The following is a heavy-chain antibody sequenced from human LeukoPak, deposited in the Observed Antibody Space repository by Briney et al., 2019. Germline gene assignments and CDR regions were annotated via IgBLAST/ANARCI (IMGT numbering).Heavy chain of an antibody. Sequence: GSVKVSCKASEYTFTSYGITWVGQAPGKGLDWMGWISDYNGNTNYAQNFQGRVTMTTDTSTSTAYMELRSLRSDDTAVYYCARGPRYCSSTSCFAGHWYFDLWGRGTLVTVSS. CDR1: EYTFTSYG. V-gene: IGHV1-18*04. CDR2: ISDYNGNT. J-gene: IGHJ2*01. D-gene: IGHD2-2*01. CDR3: ARGPRYCSSTSCFAGHWYFDL.